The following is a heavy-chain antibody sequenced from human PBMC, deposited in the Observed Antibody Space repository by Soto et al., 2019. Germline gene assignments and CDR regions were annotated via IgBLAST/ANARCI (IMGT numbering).Heavy chain of an antibody. D-gene: IGHD2-21*02. CDR1: GFTFSSHG. J-gene: IGHJ4*02. CDR2: ISPDGTED. Sequence: QVQLVESGGGVVQPGRSLRLSCAASGFTFSSHGMHWVRQAPGKGLEWLSVISPDGTEDYYADSVRGRFTISRDNSKNTLYLKRNSLRPENTDDYYCTQDRAAGCGGHCPFDYWGQGHLVSVS. CDR3: TQDRAAGCGGHCPFDY. V-gene: IGHV3-30*18.